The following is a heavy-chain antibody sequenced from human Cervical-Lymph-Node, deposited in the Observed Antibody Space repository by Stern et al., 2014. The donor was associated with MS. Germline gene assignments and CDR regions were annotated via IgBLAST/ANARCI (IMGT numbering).Heavy chain of an antibody. V-gene: IGHV1-46*01. CDR3: ATFPICTGGRCHDY. CDR1: GYTFTTYS. CDR2: IDPRGVGT. D-gene: IGHD2-15*01. Sequence: QVQLVQSGAEVKKPGASVKISCKTSGYTFTTYSIHWVRQAPGQGLEWMGIIDPRGVGTTYAQKFRGRFSMTGDTSTSTVYMDLSSLRSDDTAVYFCATFPICTGGRCHDYWGQGTLVAVSS. J-gene: IGHJ4*02.